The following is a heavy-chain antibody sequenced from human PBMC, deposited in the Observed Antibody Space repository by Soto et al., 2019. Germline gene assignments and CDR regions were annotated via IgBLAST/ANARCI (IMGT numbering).Heavy chain of an antibody. J-gene: IGHJ4*02. CDR2: IIPIFGTA. CDR1: GGTFSSYA. D-gene: IGHD3-3*01. Sequence: QVQLVQSGAEVKKPGSSVKVSCKASGGTFSSYAISWVRQAPGQGLEWRGGIIPIFGTANYAQKFQGRVTITADESTGTAYMELSSLRSEDTAVYYCARTVSYDFWCGYRIWGYFDYWGQGTLVPVSS. CDR3: ARTVSYDFWCGYRIWGYFDY. V-gene: IGHV1-69*01.